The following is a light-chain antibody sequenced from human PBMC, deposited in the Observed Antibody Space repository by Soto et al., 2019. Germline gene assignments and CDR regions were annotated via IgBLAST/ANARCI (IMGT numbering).Light chain of an antibody. CDR2: DAA. CDR1: QDIGNF. Sequence: DIQMTQSPSSLSASVGDRVTITCQASQDIGNFLTWYQQKPGRAPVLLIYDAANLATGVPPRFSGSGSGRDFTLTISSLQPEDIAAYYCQQYDRLPITFGQGTRLDIK. V-gene: IGKV1-33*01. CDR3: QQYDRLPIT. J-gene: IGKJ5*01.